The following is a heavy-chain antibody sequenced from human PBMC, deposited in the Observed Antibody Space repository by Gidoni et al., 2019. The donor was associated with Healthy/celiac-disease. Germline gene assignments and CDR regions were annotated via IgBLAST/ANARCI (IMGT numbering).Heavy chain of an antibody. D-gene: IGHD2-15*01. J-gene: IGHJ6*02. CDR3: AKGGYCSGGSCFIVYGMDV. V-gene: IGHV3-30*18. Sequence: QVQLVESGGGVVQPGRSLRLSCAASGFTFSSYGMHWVRQAPGKGLEGVAVISYDGSNKYYADSVKGRFTISRDNSKNTLYLQMNSLRAEDTAVYYCAKGGYCSGGSCFIVYGMDVWGQGTTVTVSS. CDR2: ISYDGSNK. CDR1: GFTFSSYG.